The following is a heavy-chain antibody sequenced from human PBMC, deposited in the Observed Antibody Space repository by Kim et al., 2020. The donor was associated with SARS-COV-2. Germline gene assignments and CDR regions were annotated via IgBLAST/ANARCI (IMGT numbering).Heavy chain of an antibody. Sequence: GGSLRLSCAASGFTFSSYAMSWVRQAPGKGLEWVSAISGSGGSTYYADSVKGRFTISRDNSKNTLYLQMNSLRAEDTAVYYCAIRHQTKLKAGSSSWPGWFDPWGQGTLVTVSS. J-gene: IGHJ5*02. D-gene: IGHD6-13*01. CDR3: AIRHQTKLKAGSSSWPGWFDP. V-gene: IGHV3-23*01. CDR1: GFTFSSYA. CDR2: ISGSGGST.